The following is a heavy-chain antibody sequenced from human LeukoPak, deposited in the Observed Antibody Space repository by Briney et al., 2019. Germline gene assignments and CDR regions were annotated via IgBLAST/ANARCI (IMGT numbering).Heavy chain of an antibody. CDR1: GYTFTGYY. Sequence: ASVKVSCKASGYTFTGYYMHWVRQAPGHGLEWMGWINPNSGGTNYAQKFQGRVTMTRDTSISTAYMELSRLRSDDTAVYYCARRVKVTTVTTWNDYWGQGTLVTVSS. J-gene: IGHJ4*02. CDR2: INPNSGGT. D-gene: IGHD4-11*01. CDR3: ARRVKVTTVTTWNDY. V-gene: IGHV1-2*02.